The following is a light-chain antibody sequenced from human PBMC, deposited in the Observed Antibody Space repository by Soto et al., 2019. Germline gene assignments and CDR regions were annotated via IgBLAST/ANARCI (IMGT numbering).Light chain of an antibody. CDR1: SSDVGSYNL. CDR2: EGS. V-gene: IGLV2-23*01. J-gene: IGLJ1*01. CDR3: CSYAGSSTFYV. Sequence: QSVLTQPASVYGSPGQSITISRTGTSSDVGSYNLVSWYQQHPGKAPKLMIYEGSKRPSGVSNRFSGSKSGNTASLTISGLQAEDEADYYCCSYAGSSTFYVFGTGTKVTVL.